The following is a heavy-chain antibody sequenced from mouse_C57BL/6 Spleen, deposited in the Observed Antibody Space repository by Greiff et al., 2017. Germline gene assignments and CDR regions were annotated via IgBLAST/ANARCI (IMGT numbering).Heavy chain of an antibody. CDR3: ARLDYGSSYDAMDY. V-gene: IGHV1-69*01. D-gene: IGHD1-1*01. CDR1: GYTFTSYW. J-gene: IGHJ4*01. Sequence: QVQLQQPGAELVMPGASVKLSCKASGYTFTSYWMHWVKQRPGQGLEWIGEIDPSDSYTNYNQKFKGKSTLTVDKSSSPAYMQLSSLTSEDSAVYYCARLDYGSSYDAMDYWGQGTSVTVSS. CDR2: IDPSDSYT.